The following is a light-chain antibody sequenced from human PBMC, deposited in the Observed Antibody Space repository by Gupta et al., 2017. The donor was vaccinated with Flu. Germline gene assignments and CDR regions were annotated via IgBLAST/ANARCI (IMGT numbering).Light chain of an antibody. J-gene: IGLJ2*01. CDR1: ALPKHY. CDR2: KDG. Sequence: SYDLTQPPSVSVSPVQTARITCSGDALPKHYAYWYHQKHGQEPVLVIFKDGERPSGIPARCLCCCSCNNITSLIIGVQAEEEADDYYRSADRSGTYLGFGGGTKLTVL. CDR3: RSADRSGTYLG. V-gene: IGLV3-25*02.